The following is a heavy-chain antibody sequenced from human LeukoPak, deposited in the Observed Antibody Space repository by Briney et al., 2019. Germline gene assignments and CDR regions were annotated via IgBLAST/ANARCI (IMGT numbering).Heavy chain of an antibody. D-gene: IGHD6-19*01. CDR2: IYSGGST. V-gene: IGHV3-66*01. Sequence: GSLRLSCAASGLTVSSNYMSWVRQAPGKGLEWVSVIYSGGSTYYADSVKGRFTISRDNAKNSLYLQMNSLRAEDTAVYYCARDLYSSGWYSSDWGQGTLVTVSS. CDR1: GLTVSSNY. CDR3: ARDLYSSGWYSSD. J-gene: IGHJ4*02.